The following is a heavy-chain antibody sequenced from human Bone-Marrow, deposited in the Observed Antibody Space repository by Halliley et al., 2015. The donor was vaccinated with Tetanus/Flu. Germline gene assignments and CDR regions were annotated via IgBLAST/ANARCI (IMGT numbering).Heavy chain of an antibody. D-gene: IGHD3-3*01. J-gene: IGHJ4*02. CDR3: ARLSRGTRFLEWLPFDY. CDR2: VYYRGST. CDR1: GGSISSSSYY. V-gene: IGHV4-39*01. Sequence: LRLSCTVSGGSISSSSYYWGLIRQPPGKGLEWIGSVYYRGSTYYNPSLKSRVTISVDTSKNQFSLKLRSVTAADTAVYYCARLSRGTRFLEWLPFDYWGQGTLVTVSS.